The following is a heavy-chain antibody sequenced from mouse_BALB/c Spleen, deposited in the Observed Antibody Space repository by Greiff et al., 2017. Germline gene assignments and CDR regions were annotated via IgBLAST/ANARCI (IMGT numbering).Heavy chain of an antibody. J-gene: IGHJ3*01. Sequence: EVQGVESGGDLVKPGGSLKLSCAASGFTFSSYGMSWVRQTPDKRLEWVATISSGGSYTYYPDSVKGRFTISRDNAKNTLYLQMSSLKSEDTAMYDCASPYSNYGFAYWGQGTLVTVSA. CDR1: GFTFSSYG. D-gene: IGHD2-5*01. CDR2: ISSGGSYT. V-gene: IGHV5-6*01. CDR3: ASPYSNYGFAY.